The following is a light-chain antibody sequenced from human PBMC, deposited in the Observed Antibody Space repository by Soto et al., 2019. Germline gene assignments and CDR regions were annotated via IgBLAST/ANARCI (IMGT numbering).Light chain of an antibody. CDR1: QSVSSN. CDR2: DAS. J-gene: IGKJ4*01. Sequence: EIVMTQYPAILSVSPGERATLSCRASQSVSSNLAWYQQKPGQAPRLLIYDASTRATGIPARFSGSGSGTEFTLTISSLQSEDFAVYYCQQYNNWPLTFGGGTKVDIK. V-gene: IGKV3-15*01. CDR3: QQYNNWPLT.